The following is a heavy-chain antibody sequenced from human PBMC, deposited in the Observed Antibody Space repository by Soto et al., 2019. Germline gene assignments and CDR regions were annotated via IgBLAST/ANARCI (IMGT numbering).Heavy chain of an antibody. CDR2: ISGSGGTT. CDR1: GFTFSSYA. V-gene: IGHV3-23*01. Sequence: GGSLRLSCAASGFTFSSYAMSWVRQAPGKGLEWVSAISGSGGTTYYADSVKGRFTISRDNSKNTLYLQMNSLRAEDTAVYYCARDVRRDYYDSSGYRSMYYYYYGMDVWGQGTTVTVSS. CDR3: ARDVRRDYYDSSGYRSMYYYYYGMDV. J-gene: IGHJ6*02. D-gene: IGHD3-22*01.